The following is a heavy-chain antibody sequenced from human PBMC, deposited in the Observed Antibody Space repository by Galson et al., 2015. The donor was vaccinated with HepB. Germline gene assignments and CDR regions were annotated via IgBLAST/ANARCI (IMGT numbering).Heavy chain of an antibody. J-gene: IGHJ4*02. CDR2: ISYDGSNI. CDR1: GFAFSSYT. CDR3: AREWTGKDY. D-gene: IGHD3/OR15-3a*01. Sequence: SLRLSCAASGFAFSSYTMHWVRQAPDKGLEWVAVISYDGSNIYYADSVKGRFTISRDNSKSTLFLQMNSLRAEDTALYYCAREWTGKDYWGQGTLVTVSS. V-gene: IGHV3-30-3*01.